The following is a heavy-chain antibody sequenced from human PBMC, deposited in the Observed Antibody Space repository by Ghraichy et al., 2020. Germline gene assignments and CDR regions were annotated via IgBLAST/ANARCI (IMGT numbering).Heavy chain of an antibody. D-gene: IGHD6-6*01. V-gene: IGHV6-1*01. CDR3: ARDSSMPGRGRLGIDL. CDR2: TYYNSKWYY. J-gene: IGHJ4*02. CDR1: GDSVSSRSAT. Sequence: SQTLSLTCAISGDSVSSRSATWNWIRQSPSRGLEWLGRTYYNSKWYYDYAAFVKSRISINPDTSKNQLSLQLNSATPEDTGVYFCARDSSMPGRGRLGIDLWGQGTLVTVSS.